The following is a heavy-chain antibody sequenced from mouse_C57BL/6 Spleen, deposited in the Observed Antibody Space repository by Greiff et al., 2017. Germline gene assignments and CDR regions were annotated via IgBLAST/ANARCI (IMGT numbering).Heavy chain of an antibody. Sequence: VQLQQSGAELMKPGASVKLSCKATGYTFTGYWIEWVKQRPGHGLEWIGEILPGSGCTNYNEKFKGKATFTADTSSNTAYMQLSSLTTEDSAIYYCAIPFYYYGSSYAWFAYWGQGTLVTVSA. CDR3: AIPFYYYGSSYAWFAY. CDR1: GYTFTGYW. CDR2: ILPGSGCT. J-gene: IGHJ3*01. V-gene: IGHV1-9*01. D-gene: IGHD1-1*01.